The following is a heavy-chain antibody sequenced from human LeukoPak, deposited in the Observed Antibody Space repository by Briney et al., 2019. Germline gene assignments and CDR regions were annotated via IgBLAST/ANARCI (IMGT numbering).Heavy chain of an antibody. CDR3: ARDNSDFDEYAFDI. CDR2: IYYSGST. CDR1: GGSISSGGYY. D-gene: IGHD1-1*01. Sequence: SETLSLTCTVSGGSISSGGYYWSWIRQHQGQGLDWIGNIYYSGSTYYNPSLKSRVTISVDTSKKQFSLKLRSVTAADTAVYYCARDNSDFDEYAFDIWGQGTMVTVSS. V-gene: IGHV4-31*03. J-gene: IGHJ3*02.